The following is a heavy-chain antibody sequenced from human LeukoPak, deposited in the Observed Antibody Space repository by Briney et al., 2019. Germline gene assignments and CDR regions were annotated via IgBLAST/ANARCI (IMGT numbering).Heavy chain of an antibody. V-gene: IGHV4-38-2*02. J-gene: IGHJ4*02. CDR3: ARDADYDTLTGYSGFDY. CDR2: IYQSGST. D-gene: IGHD3-9*01. Sequence: PSETLSLTCSVSGYSIRSGYHWAWFRQAPGKGLEWMGSIYQSGSTHDNLSLKSRVTLSVDTSKNQFSLKLSSVTAADTAVYYCARDADYDTLTGYSGFDYWGQGTLVPVSS. CDR1: GYSIRSGYH.